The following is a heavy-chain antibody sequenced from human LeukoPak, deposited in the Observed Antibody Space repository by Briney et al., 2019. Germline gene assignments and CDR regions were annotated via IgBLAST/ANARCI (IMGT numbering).Heavy chain of an antibody. CDR2: ISSSSSYI. Sequence: GGSLRLSCAASGFTFSSYSMNWVRQAPGKGLEWVSSISSSSSYIYYADPVKGRFTISRDNSKNTLYLQMNSLRAEDTAVYYCAKDQSNEDYSSSPLDAFDIWGQGTMVTVSS. J-gene: IGHJ3*02. D-gene: IGHD6-6*01. CDR1: GFTFSSYS. V-gene: IGHV3-21*01. CDR3: AKDQSNEDYSSSPLDAFDI.